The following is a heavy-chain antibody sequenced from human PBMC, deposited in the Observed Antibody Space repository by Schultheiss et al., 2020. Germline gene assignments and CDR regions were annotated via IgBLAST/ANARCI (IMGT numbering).Heavy chain of an antibody. J-gene: IGHJ6*02. D-gene: IGHD1-14*01. Sequence: SQPLSLTCTVSGGSISSGGYYWSWIRQHPGKGLEWIGYIYYSGSTYYNPSLKSRVTMSVDTSKNQFSLKLSSVTAADTAVYYCARQPWDKGGMDVWGQGTTVTVSS. CDR1: GGSISSGGYY. CDR3: ARQPWDKGGMDV. CDR2: IYYSGST. V-gene: IGHV4-31*03.